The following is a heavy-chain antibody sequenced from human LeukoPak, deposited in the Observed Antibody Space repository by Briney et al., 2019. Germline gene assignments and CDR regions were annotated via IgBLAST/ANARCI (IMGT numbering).Heavy chain of an antibody. CDR3: ARYNFGGNSKFCFDY. CDR1: GGSISSGGYY. CDR2: IHYSGST. D-gene: IGHD4-23*01. Sequence: PSETLSLTCTVSGGSISSGGYYWSWIRQHPGKGPEWIVYIHYSGSTYYNPSLKSRVTISIDTSENQFSLKLSSVTVADTAVYYCARYNFGGNSKFCFDYWGRGTLVTVSS. J-gene: IGHJ4*02. V-gene: IGHV4-31*03.